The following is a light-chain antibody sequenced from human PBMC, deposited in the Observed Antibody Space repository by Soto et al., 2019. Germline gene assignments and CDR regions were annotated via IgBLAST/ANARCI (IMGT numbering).Light chain of an antibody. Sequence: DVQMTQSPSSLSASVGDRVTITCRASQDINSWLAWYQQKPEKAPKSLIYAASSLQTGVPSRFSGSGSGTDFTLTISSLQPEXXAXXXXXXXXIYPLTFGGGTKVEIK. CDR3: XXXXIYPLT. V-gene: IGKV1D-16*01. CDR1: QDINSW. CDR2: AAS. J-gene: IGKJ4*01.